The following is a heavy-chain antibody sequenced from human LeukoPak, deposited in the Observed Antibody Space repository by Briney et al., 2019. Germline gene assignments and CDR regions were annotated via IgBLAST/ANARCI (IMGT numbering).Heavy chain of an antibody. V-gene: IGHV4-34*01. D-gene: IGHD6-19*01. CDR1: GGSFSGYY. Sequence: PSETLSLTCAVYGGSFSGYYWSWIRQPPGKGLEWIGEINHSGSTNYNPSLKSRVTISVDTSKNQFSLKPSSVTAADTAVYYCARGNGSGWYYFDYWGQGTLVTVSS. CDR3: ARGNGSGWYYFDY. J-gene: IGHJ4*02. CDR2: INHSGST.